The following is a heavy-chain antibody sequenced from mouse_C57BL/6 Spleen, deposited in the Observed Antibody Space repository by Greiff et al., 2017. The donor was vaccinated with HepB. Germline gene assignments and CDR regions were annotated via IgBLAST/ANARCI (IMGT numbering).Heavy chain of an antibody. CDR3: AQGEGGNYVDY. J-gene: IGHJ2*01. CDR1: GYAFSSSW. V-gene: IGHV1-82*01. Sequence: VQLQQSGPELVKPGASVKISCKASGYAFSSSWMNWVKQRPGKGLEWIGRIYPGDGDTNYNGKFKGKATLTADKSSSTAYMQLSSLTSEDSAVYFCAQGEGGNYVDYWGQGTTLTVPS. D-gene: IGHD1-1*02. CDR2: IYPGDGDT.